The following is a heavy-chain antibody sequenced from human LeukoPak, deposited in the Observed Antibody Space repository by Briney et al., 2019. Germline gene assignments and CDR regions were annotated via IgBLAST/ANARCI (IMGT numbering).Heavy chain of an antibody. CDR1: GGSFSGYY. CDR2: INHSGST. CDR3: ARGRGYQRFGYFDC. J-gene: IGHJ4*02. Sequence: SETLSLTCAVYGGSFSGYYWSWIRQPPGKGLEWIGEINHSGSTNYNPCLKSRVTISVDTSKNQFSQKLSSVTAPDTAVYYCARGRGYQRFGYFDCWGQGTLDTVSS. D-gene: IGHD2-2*01. V-gene: IGHV4-34*01.